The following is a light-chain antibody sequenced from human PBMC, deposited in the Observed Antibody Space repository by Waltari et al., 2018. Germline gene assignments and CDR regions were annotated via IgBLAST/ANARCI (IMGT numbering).Light chain of an antibody. Sequence: SSELTQDPAVSVALGRTVRITCQGDSLRSYYASWYQQKPGQAPVLVIYGKNNRPSGIPDRFSGSTSGNTASLTISGAHAEDEADYYCNSRDTSGNHVVFGGGTKLTVL. V-gene: IGLV3-19*01. CDR2: GKN. CDR1: SLRSYY. J-gene: IGLJ2*01. CDR3: NSRDTSGNHVV.